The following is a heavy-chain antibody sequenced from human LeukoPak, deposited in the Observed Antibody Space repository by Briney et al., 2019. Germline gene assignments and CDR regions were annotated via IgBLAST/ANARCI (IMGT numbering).Heavy chain of an antibody. V-gene: IGHV3-21*01. CDR1: GFTFSSYS. CDR2: ISSSSSYI. Sequence: GGSLRLSCAASGFTFSSYSMNWVRQAPGKGLEWVSSISSSSSYIYYADSVKGRFTISRDNAKNPLYLQMNSLRAEDTAVYYCASYDSSGSFDYWGQGTLVTVSS. CDR3: ASYDSSGSFDY. J-gene: IGHJ4*02. D-gene: IGHD3-22*01.